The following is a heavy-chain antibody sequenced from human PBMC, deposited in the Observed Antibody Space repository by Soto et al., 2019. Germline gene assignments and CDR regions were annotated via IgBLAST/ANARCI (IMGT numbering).Heavy chain of an antibody. D-gene: IGHD4-17*01. CDR2: ISVNNGNT. Sequence: QVQLEQSGPEVKKPGASVKVSCKASGYTFTSYGISWVRQAPGQGLEWMGWISVNNGNTNYAQKLQGRVTMTTDTSTSTAYREVRGLRSDDTAVYYCARDRAVTTSYGMDVWGQGTTVTVSS. J-gene: IGHJ6*02. CDR1: GYTFTSYG. CDR3: ARDRAVTTSYGMDV. V-gene: IGHV1-18*01.